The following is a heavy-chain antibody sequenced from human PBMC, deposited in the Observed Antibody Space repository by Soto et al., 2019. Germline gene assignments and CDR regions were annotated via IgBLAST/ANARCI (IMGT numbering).Heavy chain of an antibody. CDR1: GGSISSYY. Sequence: QVQLQESGPGLVKPSETLSLTCTVSGGSISSYYWSWIRQPPGKGLEWIGYIYYSGSTKYNPSLKSRVTISVDTSKNQFSLKVSSVTAADTALYYCASGSYYIDYWGQGTLVTVSS. CDR3: ASGSYYIDY. CDR2: IYYSGST. D-gene: IGHD3-10*01. J-gene: IGHJ4*02. V-gene: IGHV4-59*01.